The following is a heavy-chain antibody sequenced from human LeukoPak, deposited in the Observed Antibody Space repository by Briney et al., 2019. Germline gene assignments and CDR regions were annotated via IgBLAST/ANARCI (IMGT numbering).Heavy chain of an antibody. CDR2: IYDSGNS. V-gene: IGHV4-59*08. J-gene: IGHJ4*02. Sequence: SETLSLTCTVSGGSINNYYWSWIRQPPGKGLEWIGYIYDSGNSNYSPSLKSRVTISVDTSRNQFSLKLSSVTAADTAVYYCARGLWFGDENPPYFDYWGQGILVTVSS. CDR1: GGSINNYY. D-gene: IGHD3-10*01. CDR3: ARGLWFGDENPPYFDY.